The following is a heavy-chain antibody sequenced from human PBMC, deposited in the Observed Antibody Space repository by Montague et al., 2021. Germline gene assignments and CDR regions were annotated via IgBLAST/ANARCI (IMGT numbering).Heavy chain of an antibody. CDR2: IIDCSYI. CDR1: GFTFSSYS. D-gene: IGHD2-15*01. V-gene: IGHV3-21*01. J-gene: IGHJ4*02. Sequence: SLRLSCAASGFTFSSYSMNWVRQAPGKGLEWVSSIIDCSYIYYAASVKGRFIICRDNVKNSLFLQMVSLGAEDTAAYYCAREVCYCSGRTCRYFDYWGLGTQVTVSS. CDR3: AREVCYCSGRTCRYFDY.